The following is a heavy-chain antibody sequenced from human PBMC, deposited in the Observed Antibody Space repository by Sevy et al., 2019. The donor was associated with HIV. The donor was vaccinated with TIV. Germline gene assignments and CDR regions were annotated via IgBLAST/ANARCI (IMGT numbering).Heavy chain of an antibody. J-gene: IGHJ4*02. CDR1: GYTFTSYD. V-gene: IGHV1-8*01. CDR2: MNRNSGNT. CDR3: ARWVVGATFAFDY. Sequence: ASVKVSCKASGYTFTSYDINWVRQATGQGLEWMGWMNRNSGNTGYAQKFQGRVTMTRNTSISTAYMELSSLRSEDTAVYYCARWVVGATFAFDYWGQGTLATVSS. D-gene: IGHD1-26*01.